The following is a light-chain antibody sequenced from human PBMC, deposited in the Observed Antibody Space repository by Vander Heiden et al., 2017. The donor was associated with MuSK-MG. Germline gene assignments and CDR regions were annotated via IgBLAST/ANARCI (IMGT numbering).Light chain of an antibody. J-gene: IGKJ3*01. CDR1: ESISRY. CDR2: TTS. CDR3: QESISTLFT. Sequence: DIEVTQSPSSLSASVGDRVTITCRASESISRYLNWYQQKPGRAPKLLIYTTSSLQSGVPSRFSGSESGTDFTLTISSLQIEDYATYFCQESISTLFTFGHGTKVDIK. V-gene: IGKV1-39*01.